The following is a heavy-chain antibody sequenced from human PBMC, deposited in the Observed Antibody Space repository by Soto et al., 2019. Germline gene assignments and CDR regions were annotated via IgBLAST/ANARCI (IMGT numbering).Heavy chain of an antibody. Sequence: QVQLQESGPGLVKPSETLSLTCTVSGGSVSSGSYYWSWIRQPPGKGLEWIGYIYYSGSTNYNPSLKSRVTISVDTSQNQFSLKLSSVTAADTAVYYCARDTVAGDYFDYWGQGTLVTVSS. J-gene: IGHJ4*02. CDR2: IYYSGST. D-gene: IGHD6-19*01. CDR1: GGSVSSGSYY. V-gene: IGHV4-61*01. CDR3: ARDTVAGDYFDY.